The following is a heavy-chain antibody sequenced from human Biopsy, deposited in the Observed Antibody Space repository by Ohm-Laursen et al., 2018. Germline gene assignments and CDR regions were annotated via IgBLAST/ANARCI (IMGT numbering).Heavy chain of an antibody. Sequence: TLSLTCSVSDSSVSHDYFWTWIRQPPGKGLEWIGSIYHGSGTSYNPSVETRVAITQSKTKNEFPRRIDSVTAADAAVYYCASRSLFFRYFASWGQGTPVTVSS. CDR2: IYHGSGT. CDR3: ASRSLFFRYFAS. D-gene: IGHD3-9*01. CDR1: DSSVSHDYF. J-gene: IGHJ4*02. V-gene: IGHV4-38-2*01.